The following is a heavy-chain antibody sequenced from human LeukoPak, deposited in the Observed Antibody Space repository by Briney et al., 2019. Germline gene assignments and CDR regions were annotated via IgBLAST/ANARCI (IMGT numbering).Heavy chain of an antibody. CDR3: ARDEDCSGGSCLYYYGMDV. CDR1: GGTFSSYA. V-gene: IGHV1-69*13. D-gene: IGHD2-15*01. CDR2: IIPIFGTA. Sequence: SVKVSCKASGGTFSSYAISWVRQAPGQGLEWMGGIIPIFGTANYAQKFQGRVTITADESTNTAYMELSSLRSEDTAVYYCARDEDCSGGSCLYYYGMDVWGQGTTVTVSS. J-gene: IGHJ6*02.